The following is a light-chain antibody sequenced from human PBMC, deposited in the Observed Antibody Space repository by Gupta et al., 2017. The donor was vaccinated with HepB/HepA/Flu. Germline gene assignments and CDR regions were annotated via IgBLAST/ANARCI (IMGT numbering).Light chain of an antibody. CDR3: SSYTSSSVV. J-gene: IGLJ2*01. CDR1: SSDIGTYTY. Sequence: QSALTQPASVSGSPGQSITISCTGTSSDIGTYTYVSWYQQHPGKAPKLVLYDVTKRPAGVSNRVSGSKSGNTASLTISELQAEDEANYYCSSYTSSSVVFGGGTKVTVL. CDR2: DVT. V-gene: IGLV2-14*03.